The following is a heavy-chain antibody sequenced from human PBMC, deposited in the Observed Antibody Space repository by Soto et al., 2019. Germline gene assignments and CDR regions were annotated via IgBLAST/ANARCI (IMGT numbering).Heavy chain of an antibody. CDR1: GFTFSSFA. J-gene: IGHJ4*02. CDR2: IGGSGGGT. V-gene: IGHV3-23*01. D-gene: IGHD3-10*01. CDR3: ARDEGNYFDY. Sequence: EVHLLESGGGLVQPGGSLRLSCAASGFTFSSFAMSWVRQAPGKGLEWVSAIGGSGGGTYHADSVKGRFTISRDNSKNTLYLQMNSLRADDTALYYCARDEGNYFDYWGQGTLVTVSS.